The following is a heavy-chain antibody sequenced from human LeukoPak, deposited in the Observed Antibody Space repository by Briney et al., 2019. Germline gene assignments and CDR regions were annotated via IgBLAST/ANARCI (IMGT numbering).Heavy chain of an antibody. J-gene: IGHJ3*02. Sequence: SETLSLTCIVSGYSISSGYYWGWIRQPPGKGLEWIGSIYHGGSTYYSPSLKSRVTISVDTSKNQFSLKLSSVTAADTAVYYCARAVIGTTVTSSDAFDIWGQGTMVTVSS. CDR3: ARAVIGTTVTSSDAFDI. CDR2: IYHGGST. D-gene: IGHD4-17*01. CDR1: GYSISSGYY. V-gene: IGHV4-38-2*02.